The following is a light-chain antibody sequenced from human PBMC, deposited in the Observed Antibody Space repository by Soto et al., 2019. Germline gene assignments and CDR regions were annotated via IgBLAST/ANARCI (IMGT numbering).Light chain of an antibody. CDR3: QQYDDWLRLT. V-gene: IGKV3D-15*01. CDR1: QSVNTY. J-gene: IGKJ4*01. CDR2: GAT. Sequence: EIVLTQSPATLSSFPVDRVTLSCMASQSVNTYLAWYQQRPGQAPRLLIFGATYRATGIPARFSGSGSGTEFNLTISSLQSEDFGVYFCQQYDDWLRLTFGGGTKVDIK.